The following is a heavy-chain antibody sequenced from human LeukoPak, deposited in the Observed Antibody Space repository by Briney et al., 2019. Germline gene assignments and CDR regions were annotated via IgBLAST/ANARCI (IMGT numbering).Heavy chain of an antibody. V-gene: IGHV1-18*01. J-gene: IGHJ6*03. CDR1: GYPFRNYD. Sequence: ASVKVSCKTSGYPFRNYDINWVRQATGQGLEWMGWISAYNGNTNYAQKLQGRVTMTTDTSTSTVYMELRSLRSDDTAVYYCARYSSSSYYYYYYMDVWGKGTTVTVSS. D-gene: IGHD6-6*01. CDR3: ARYSSSSYYYYYYMDV. CDR2: ISAYNGNT.